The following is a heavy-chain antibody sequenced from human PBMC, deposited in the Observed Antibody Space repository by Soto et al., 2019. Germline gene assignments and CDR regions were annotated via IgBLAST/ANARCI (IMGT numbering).Heavy chain of an antibody. V-gene: IGHV1-69*05. Sequence: GASVKVSCKASGGTFSSYAMSWVRQAPGEGLEWMGGFIRIFDTASYAQNFHGRVKITTDKPTTTAYLDLRSLRSEATAVYYCARGVWSGVGRTYYYGMDVWGQGTTVTVSS. J-gene: IGHJ6*02. CDR3: ARGVWSGVGRTYYYGMDV. CDR1: GGTFSSYA. D-gene: IGHD3-3*01. CDR2: FIRIFDTA.